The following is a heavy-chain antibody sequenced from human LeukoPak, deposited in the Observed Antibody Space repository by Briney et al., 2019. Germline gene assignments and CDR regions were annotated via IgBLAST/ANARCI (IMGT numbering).Heavy chain of an antibody. V-gene: IGHV3-30*04. Sequence: PGGSLRLSCAGSGFIFTPYTMDWVRQAPGKGLEWVALILHDGSDKNYADSVKGRFTISRDNSKNTVHLQMNNLRPDDTAVYYCVRDGMVGTPNAFDMWGQGTMVTVSS. J-gene: IGHJ3*02. D-gene: IGHD3-3*01. CDR1: GFIFTPYT. CDR3: VRDGMVGTPNAFDM. CDR2: ILHDGSDK.